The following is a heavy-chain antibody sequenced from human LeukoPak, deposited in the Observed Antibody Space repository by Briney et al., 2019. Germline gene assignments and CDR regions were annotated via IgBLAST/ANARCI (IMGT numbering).Heavy chain of an antibody. CDR3: ARRSRGSSDYYGSGSYLDY. Sequence: LSLTCTVSGGSISSGGYYWSWIRQAPGKGLEWVSYISSSSSYTDYADSVKGRFTISRDNAKNSLYLQMNSLRAEDTAVYYCARRSRGSSDYYGSGSYLDYWGQGTLVTVSS. CDR2: ISSSSSYT. D-gene: IGHD3-10*01. V-gene: IGHV3-11*03. CDR1: GGSISSGGYY. J-gene: IGHJ4*02.